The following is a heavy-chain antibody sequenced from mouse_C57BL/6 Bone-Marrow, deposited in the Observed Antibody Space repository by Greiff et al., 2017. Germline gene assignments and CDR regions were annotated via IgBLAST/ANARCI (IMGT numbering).Heavy chain of an antibody. D-gene: IGHD2-4*01. Sequence: VQLQQSGAELVRPGTSVKVSCKASGYAFTNYLIEWVKQRPGQGLEWIGVINPGSGGTNYNEKFKGMATLTADKSSSTAYMQLSSLTSEDSAVYFCARGGLRRMDYWGQGTSVTVSS. V-gene: IGHV1-54*01. J-gene: IGHJ4*01. CDR2: INPGSGGT. CDR3: ARGGLRRMDY. CDR1: GYAFTNYL.